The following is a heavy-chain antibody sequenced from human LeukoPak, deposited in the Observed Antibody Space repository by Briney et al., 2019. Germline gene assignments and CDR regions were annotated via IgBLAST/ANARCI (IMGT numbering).Heavy chain of an antibody. V-gene: IGHV3-33*01. CDR1: GFTFSRYA. Sequence: GGSLRLSCAASGFTFSRYAMHWVRQAPGKGLEWVAFIWNDGSNQNYADSVKGRFTISRDNSKKTVYVQMNSLRVDDTAVYYCARDWYYDSAGYFPYWGLGTLVTVSS. CDR2: IWNDGSNQ. D-gene: IGHD3-22*01. CDR3: ARDWYYDSAGYFPY. J-gene: IGHJ4*02.